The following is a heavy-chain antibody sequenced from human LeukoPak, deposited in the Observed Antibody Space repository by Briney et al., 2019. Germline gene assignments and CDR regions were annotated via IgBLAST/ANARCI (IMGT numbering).Heavy chain of an antibody. CDR1: GYTFTSYG. Sequence: GASVKVSCKASGYTFTSYGISWVRQAPGQGLEWMGWINPNSGGTNYAQKFQGRVTMTRDTSISTAFMERSRLGSDDTAVYYCARVNRSSVIDYWGQGTLVTVSS. V-gene: IGHV1-2*02. CDR2: INPNSGGT. J-gene: IGHJ4*02. D-gene: IGHD6-6*01. CDR3: ARVNRSSVIDY.